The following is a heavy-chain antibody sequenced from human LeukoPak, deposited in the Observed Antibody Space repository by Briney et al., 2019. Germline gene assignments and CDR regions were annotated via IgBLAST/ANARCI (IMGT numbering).Heavy chain of an antibody. Sequence: SVKVSCKASGGTFSSYAISWVRQAPGQGLEWMGRIIPIFGTANYAQKFQGRVTITTDESTSTVYMELSSLRSEDTAVYYCARDLTKYWYFDLWGRGTLVTASS. CDR1: GGTFSSYA. V-gene: IGHV1-69*05. J-gene: IGHJ2*01. CDR2: IIPIFGTA. D-gene: IGHD1-14*01. CDR3: ARDLTKYWYFDL.